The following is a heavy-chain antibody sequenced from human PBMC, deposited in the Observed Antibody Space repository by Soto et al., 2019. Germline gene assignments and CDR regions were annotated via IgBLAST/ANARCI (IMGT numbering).Heavy chain of an antibody. Sequence: GASVKVSCKASGGTFSSYAISWVRQAPGQGLEWMGGIIPIFGTANYAQKFQGRVTITADESTSTAYMELSSLRSEDTAVYYCARSALDITIFGVVTAFDYWGQGTLVTVSS. J-gene: IGHJ4*02. CDR3: ARSALDITIFGVVTAFDY. CDR2: IIPIFGTA. V-gene: IGHV1-69*13. D-gene: IGHD3-3*01. CDR1: GGTFSSYA.